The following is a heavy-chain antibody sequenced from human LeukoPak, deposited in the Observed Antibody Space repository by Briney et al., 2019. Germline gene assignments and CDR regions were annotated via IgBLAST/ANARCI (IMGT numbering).Heavy chain of an antibody. V-gene: IGHV3-30*18. CDR2: ISYDGSNK. D-gene: IGHD6-13*01. CDR3: AKDRTAAGTIDY. CDR1: GFTFSSYG. Sequence: GGSLRLSCAASGFTFSSYGMHWVRQAPGKGLEWVAVISYDGSNKYYADSVKGRFTISRDNSKNTLYLQMNSLRAEDTAVYYCAKDRTAAGTIDYWGQGTLVTVSS. J-gene: IGHJ4*02.